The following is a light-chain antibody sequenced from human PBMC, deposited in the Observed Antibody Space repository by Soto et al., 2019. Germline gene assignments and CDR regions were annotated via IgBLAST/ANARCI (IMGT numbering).Light chain of an antibody. V-gene: IGKV1-27*01. J-gene: IGKJ5*01. CDR1: QGISIY. Sequence: DLQMTQSPSSLSAAVGDSVAITCRASQGISIYLAWYQQTPGKVPKHLIYGESKLQSGVPSRFSGGGSGTNLTLTISRLQPEDVGTYYCQNYNRAPITXGQGTRLEI. CDR2: GES. CDR3: QNYNRAPIT.